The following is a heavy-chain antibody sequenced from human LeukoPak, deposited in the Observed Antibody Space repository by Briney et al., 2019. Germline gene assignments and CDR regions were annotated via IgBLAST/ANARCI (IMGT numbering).Heavy chain of an antibody. CDR1: GFTFSSYG. V-gene: IGHV3-30*18. CDR3: AKDYGSGSYDDPFDY. J-gene: IGHJ4*02. D-gene: IGHD3-10*01. Sequence: GGSLRLSCAASGFTFSSYGMHWVRQAPGKGLEWVAVISYDGSIKYYADSVKGRFTISRDNSKNTLYLQMNSLRAEDTAVYYCAKDYGSGSYDDPFDYWGQGTLVTVSS. CDR2: ISYDGSIK.